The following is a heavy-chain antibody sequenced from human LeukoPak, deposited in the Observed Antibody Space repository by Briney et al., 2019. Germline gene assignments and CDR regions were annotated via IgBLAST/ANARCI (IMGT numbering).Heavy chain of an antibody. Sequence: GGSLRLSCAASGFTFSSYAMSWVRQAPGKGLEWVSATSGSGGSTYYADSVKGRFTISRDNSKNTLYLQMNSLRAEDTAVYYCARVGEYDFWSGYLGYFDYWGQGTLVTVSS. CDR2: TSGSGGST. V-gene: IGHV3-23*01. CDR3: ARVGEYDFWSGYLGYFDY. D-gene: IGHD3-3*01. CDR1: GFTFSSYA. J-gene: IGHJ4*02.